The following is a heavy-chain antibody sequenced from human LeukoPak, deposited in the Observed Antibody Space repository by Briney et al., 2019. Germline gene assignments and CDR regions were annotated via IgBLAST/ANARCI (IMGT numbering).Heavy chain of an antibody. J-gene: IGHJ2*01. CDR3: ARGRRWLNRYFDL. D-gene: IGHD2-15*01. Sequence: SETLSLTCTVSGGSISSSSYYWGWIRQPPGKGLEWIGSIYYSGSTNYNPSLKSRVTISVDTSKNQFSLKLSSVTAADTAVYYCARGRRWLNRYFDLWGRGTLVTVSS. V-gene: IGHV4-39*07. CDR2: IYYSGST. CDR1: GGSISSSSYY.